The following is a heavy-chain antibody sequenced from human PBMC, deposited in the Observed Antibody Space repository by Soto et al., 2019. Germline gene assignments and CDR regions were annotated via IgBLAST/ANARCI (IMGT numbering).Heavy chain of an antibody. CDR2: INAGNGNT. CDR3: AGGVGSGLSDY. J-gene: IGHJ4*02. D-gene: IGHD1-26*01. V-gene: IGHV1-3*01. CDR1: GYTFTSYA. Sequence: QVQLVQSGAEVKKPGASVKVSCKASGYTFTSYAMHWVRQAPGQRLEWMGWINAGNGNTKYSQKFQGRVTITRDTSESTDYMEVSSLRSEDTAVYYVAGGVGSGLSDYCGQGTLVTVSS.